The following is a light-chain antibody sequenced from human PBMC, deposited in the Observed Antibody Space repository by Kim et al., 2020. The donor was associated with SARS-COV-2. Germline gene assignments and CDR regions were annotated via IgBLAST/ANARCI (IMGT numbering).Light chain of an antibody. Sequence: LSPGEGVTLSYRASQSVSSNFLAWYQQKPGQAPRLLVYGASTRAAGIPDRFSGSGSGTDFTLTISSLEPDDFAVYYCQQYSTSPLTFGGGTKVEIK. V-gene: IGKV3-20*01. J-gene: IGKJ4*01. CDR1: QSVSSNF. CDR2: GAS. CDR3: QQYSTSPLT.